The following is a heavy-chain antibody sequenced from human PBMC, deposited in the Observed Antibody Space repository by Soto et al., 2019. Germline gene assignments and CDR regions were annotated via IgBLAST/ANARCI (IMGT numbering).Heavy chain of an antibody. J-gene: IGHJ6*02. Sequence: QVQLVQSGAEVKKPGASVKVSCKASGYTFTSYGISWVRQAPGQGLEWMGWISAYNGNTNYAQKLQGRVTMTTDTSTRTAYMELKSRRADDTAGYYCARDRRYYGSGSNYYYGMDVWGQGTTVTVSS. CDR2: ISAYNGNT. V-gene: IGHV1-18*01. CDR3: ARDRRYYGSGSNYYYGMDV. D-gene: IGHD3-10*01. CDR1: GYTFTSYG.